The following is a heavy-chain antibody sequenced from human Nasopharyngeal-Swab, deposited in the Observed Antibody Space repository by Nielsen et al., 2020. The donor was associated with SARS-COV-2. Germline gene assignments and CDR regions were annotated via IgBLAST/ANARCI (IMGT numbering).Heavy chain of an antibody. CDR2: ISAYNGNT. CDR1: GYTFTSYG. D-gene: IGHD3-10*01. CDR3: ARVGLLWFGEPYFDY. Sequence: ASVKVSCKASGYTFTSYGISWVRQAPGQGLEWMGWISAYNGNTNYAQKLQGSVTMTTDTSTSTAYMELRSLRSDDTAVYYCARVGLLWFGEPYFDYWGQGTLVTVS. J-gene: IGHJ4*02. V-gene: IGHV1-18*01.